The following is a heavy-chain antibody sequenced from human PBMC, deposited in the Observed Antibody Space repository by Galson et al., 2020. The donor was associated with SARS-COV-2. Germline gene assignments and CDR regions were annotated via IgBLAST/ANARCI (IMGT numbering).Heavy chain of an antibody. Sequence: SETLSLTCTVSGGSISSYYWSWIRQPPGKGLEWIWYIYYSCSTNYNPSLKSRVTISVDTSTNQFSLKLSSVTAADTDVYYCARHQVDTAKEPDAFDIWGQGTMVTVSS. D-gene: IGHD5-18*01. J-gene: IGHJ3*02. CDR2: IYYSCST. CDR1: GGSISSYY. CDR3: ARHQVDTAKEPDAFDI. V-gene: IGHV4-59*08.